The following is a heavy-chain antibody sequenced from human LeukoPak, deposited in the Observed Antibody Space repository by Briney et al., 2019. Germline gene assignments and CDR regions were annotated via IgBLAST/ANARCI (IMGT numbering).Heavy chain of an antibody. CDR3: QSGFGAFDI. Sequence: GGSLRLSCVASGFTFSSYAMSWVRQAPGKGLEWVAVIWYDGSNKYYADSVKGRFTISRDNSKNTLYLQMNSLRAEDTAVYYCQSGFGAFDIWGQGTMVTVSS. CDR2: IWYDGSNK. D-gene: IGHD3-3*01. CDR1: GFTFSSYA. J-gene: IGHJ3*02. V-gene: IGHV3-33*08.